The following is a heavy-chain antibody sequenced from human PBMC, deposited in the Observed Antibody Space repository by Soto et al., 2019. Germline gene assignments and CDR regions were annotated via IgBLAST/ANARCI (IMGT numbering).Heavy chain of an antibody. J-gene: IGHJ6*03. CDR3: ARAVSTSWLFSYMDV. V-gene: IGHV4-59*01. Sequence: PSETLSRTFSVSGGSLSFDYWTWIRQAPGKGLEWMGYIFYSGISSYNPSLKSRVTMSVGPSKNQFSLKLSSVTAADTAVYFCARAVSTSWLFSYMDVWGKGTTVTSP. D-gene: IGHD6-13*01. CDR2: IFYSGIS. CDR1: GGSLSFDY.